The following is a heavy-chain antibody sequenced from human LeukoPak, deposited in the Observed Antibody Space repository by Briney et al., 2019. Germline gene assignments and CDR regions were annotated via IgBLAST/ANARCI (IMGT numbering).Heavy chain of an antibody. CDR1: GFTFDDYG. CDR2: INWNGGST. V-gene: IGHV3-20*04. D-gene: IGHD2-15*01. J-gene: IGHJ4*02. Sequence: GGSLRLSCAASGFTFDDYGMSWVRQAPGKGLEWVSGINWNGGSTGYADSVKGRFTISRDNAKNSLYLQMNSLRAEDTALYYCARAFQRLPLRVVDGYFDYWGQGTLVTVSS. CDR3: ARAFQRLPLRVVDGYFDY.